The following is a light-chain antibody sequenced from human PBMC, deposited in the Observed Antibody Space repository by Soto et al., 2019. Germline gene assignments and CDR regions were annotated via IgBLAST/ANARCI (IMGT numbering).Light chain of an antibody. J-gene: IGLJ1*01. CDR2: DVS. V-gene: IGLV2-14*01. CDR3: SSYTSSSTYV. Sequence: QSVLTQPASVSGSPGQSITISCTGTSSDVGGYNYVSWYQQHPGKAPKLMIYDVSNRPSGVSNRFSGSKSGNTVSLTISGLQAEDEADYYWSSYTSSSTYVFGTGTKVTVL. CDR1: SSDVGGYNY.